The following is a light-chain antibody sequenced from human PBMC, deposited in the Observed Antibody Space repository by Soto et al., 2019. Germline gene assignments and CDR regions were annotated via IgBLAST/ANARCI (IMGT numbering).Light chain of an antibody. Sequence: AIQMTQSPFSLSASIGDRVTITCRASQGIGNELGWYQQRPGKPPTLLIYSASILQGGVPSRLSGRGSGTACTRTSSSLQRADVATYYCLQDDTYPRTFGRGTKVELK. V-gene: IGKV1-6*01. CDR2: SAS. J-gene: IGKJ1*01. CDR3: LQDDTYPRT. CDR1: QGIGNE.